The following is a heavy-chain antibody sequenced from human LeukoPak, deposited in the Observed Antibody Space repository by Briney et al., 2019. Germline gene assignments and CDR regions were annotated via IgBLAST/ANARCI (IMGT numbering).Heavy chain of an antibody. D-gene: IGHD6-19*01. CDR1: GFTVSNNY. Sequence: GGSLRLSCAASGFTVSNNYMNWVRQAPGKGLEWVSVIYSDGRTYYADSVKGRFTISRDNSKNTLYLQINSLRAEDTAVYYCAKSRTIGVSAADCWGQGTLVTVSS. CDR3: AKSRTIGVSAADC. CDR2: IYSDGRT. V-gene: IGHV3-66*02. J-gene: IGHJ4*02.